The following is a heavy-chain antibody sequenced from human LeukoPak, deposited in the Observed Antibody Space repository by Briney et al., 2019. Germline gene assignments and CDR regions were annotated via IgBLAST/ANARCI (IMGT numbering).Heavy chain of an antibody. CDR1: GYTFTGHY. CDR2: INPNSGGT. V-gene: IGHV1-2*02. D-gene: IGHD5-18*01. CDR3: ARGDRRTLWAPLDY. J-gene: IGHJ4*02. Sequence: EASVKVSCKASGYTFTGHYIYWVRQAPGQGLEWLGWINPNSGGTDYAQNFQGRVTMTRDTSISTAYMELSRLRSDDTAMYFCARGDRRTLWAPLDYWGQGTLVTVSS.